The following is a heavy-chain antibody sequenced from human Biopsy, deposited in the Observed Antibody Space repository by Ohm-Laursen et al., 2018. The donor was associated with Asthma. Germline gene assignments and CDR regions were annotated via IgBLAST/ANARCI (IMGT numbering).Heavy chain of an antibody. CDR1: GGTFNTYV. CDR2: INSVFGTT. D-gene: IGHD2-2*01. J-gene: IGHJ4*02. V-gene: IGHV1-69*13. Sequence: SVKVSCKSLGGTFNTYVIGWVRQAPGQGLEWMGGINSVFGTTNYPQRFQDRVTITADDSTSTVYMELSSLRSEDTAVYYCARKAGSCISRTCYSLDFWGQGTLVTVSS. CDR3: ARKAGSCISRTCYSLDF.